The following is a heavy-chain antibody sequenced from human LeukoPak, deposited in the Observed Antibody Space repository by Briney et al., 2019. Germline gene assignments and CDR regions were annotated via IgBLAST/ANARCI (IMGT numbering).Heavy chain of an antibody. CDR3: ARDRGPWNDDGFAY. V-gene: IGHV4-30-4*07. J-gene: IGHJ4*02. CDR2: IYYSGST. Sequence: SETLSLTCAVSGGSIISGGYSWSWIRQPPGKGLEWIGYIYYSGSTYYNPSLKSRVTISVDTSKNRFSLKLSSVTAADTAVYYCARDRGPWNDDGFAYWGQGTLVTVSS. CDR1: GGSIISGGYS. D-gene: IGHD1-1*01.